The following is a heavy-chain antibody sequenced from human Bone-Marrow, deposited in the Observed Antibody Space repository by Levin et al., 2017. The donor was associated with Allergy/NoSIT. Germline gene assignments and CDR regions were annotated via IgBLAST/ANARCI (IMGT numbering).Heavy chain of an antibody. V-gene: IGHV3-23*01. CDR2: ISGSGGST. Sequence: GESLKISCAASGFTFSSYAMSWVRQAPGKGLEWVSAISGSGGSTYYADSVKGRFTISRDNSKNTLYLQMNSLRAEDTAVYYCAKAPWELLGGCTDYWGQGTLVTVSS. CDR3: AKAPWELLGGCTDY. CDR1: GFTFSSYA. D-gene: IGHD1-26*01. J-gene: IGHJ4*02.